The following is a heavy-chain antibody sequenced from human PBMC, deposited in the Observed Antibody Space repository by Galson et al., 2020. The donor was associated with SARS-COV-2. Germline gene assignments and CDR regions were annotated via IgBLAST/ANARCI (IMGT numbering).Heavy chain of an antibody. Sequence: GGSLRLSCAASGFPFSRFAMTWVRQAPAKGLEWVSGISGSGGTIYYADSVKGRFTISRDESKNTLSLQMSSVRAEDTAIYYCVRAPYCGGGCSSIFFEDSGPFGCGQGTLVTVSS. D-gene: IGHD2-21*01. CDR2: ISGSGGTI. CDR1: GFPFSRFA. CDR3: VRAPYCGGGCSSIFFEDSGPFG. J-gene: IGHJ4*02. V-gene: IGHV3-23*01.